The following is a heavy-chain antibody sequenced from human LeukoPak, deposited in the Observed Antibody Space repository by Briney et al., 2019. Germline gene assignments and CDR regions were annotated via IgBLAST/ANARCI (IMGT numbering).Heavy chain of an antibody. V-gene: IGHV4-4*07. CDR3: ARDAHGSAWDSSGWFDP. Sequence: SETLSLTCTVSGGSISSYYWSWIRQPAGKGLEWIGRIYISGSTNYNPSLKSRVTMSVDTSKNQFSLKLSSVTAADTAVYYCARDAHGSAWDSSGWFDPWGQGTLVTVSS. J-gene: IGHJ5*02. D-gene: IGHD6-19*01. CDR2: IYISGST. CDR1: GGSISSYY.